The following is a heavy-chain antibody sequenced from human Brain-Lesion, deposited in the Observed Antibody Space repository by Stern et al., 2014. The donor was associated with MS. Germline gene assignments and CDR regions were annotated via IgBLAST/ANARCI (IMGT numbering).Heavy chain of an antibody. J-gene: IGHJ6*02. CDR2: IFNSGRT. D-gene: IGHD2-2*01. V-gene: IGHV4-61*02. Sequence: VQLVESGPGLVKPSQTLSLSCTVSGGSISSGGYYWSWIRQPAGKGLEWIGRIFNSGRTSYNPSLKSRGTLTNDQSKNQFSLRLNSMTAADTAVYYCARGRVVPGFQYYATDVWGQGTTVIVSS. CDR1: GGSISSGGYY. CDR3: ARGRVVPGFQYYATDV.